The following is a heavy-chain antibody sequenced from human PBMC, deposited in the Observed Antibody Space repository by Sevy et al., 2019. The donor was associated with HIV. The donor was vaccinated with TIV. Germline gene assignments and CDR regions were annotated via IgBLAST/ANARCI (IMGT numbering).Heavy chain of an antibody. CDR2: ISGSGVRT. Sequence: GGSLRLSYAASGFTFSSYDMSWVRQAPGKGLEWVSVISGSGVRTYYADSVKGRVTISRDNSKNTLYLQLNSLRAEDMALYYCAKARGGFDAFDIWGQGTMVTVSS. V-gene: IGHV3-23*01. CDR3: AKARGGFDAFDI. CDR1: GFTFSSYD. D-gene: IGHD3-10*01. J-gene: IGHJ3*02.